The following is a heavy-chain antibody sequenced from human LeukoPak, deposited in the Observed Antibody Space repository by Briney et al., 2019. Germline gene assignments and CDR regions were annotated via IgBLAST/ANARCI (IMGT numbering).Heavy chain of an antibody. V-gene: IGHV3-7*01. CDR1: GFTFSTYW. J-gene: IGHJ4*02. D-gene: IGHD3-22*01. CDR3: ARASSGYIDY. Sequence: GGSLRLSCAASGFTFSTYWMSWVRQAPGKGLEWVANIKQDGSEKSYVDSVKGRSTISRDNAKNSLYLQMNSLRAEDTAVYYCARASSGYIDYWGQGTLVTVSS. CDR2: IKQDGSEK.